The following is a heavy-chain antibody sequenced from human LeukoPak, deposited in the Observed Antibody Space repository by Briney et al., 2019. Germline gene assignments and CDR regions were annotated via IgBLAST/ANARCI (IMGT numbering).Heavy chain of an antibody. CDR3: ARGGSSTYYYYMDV. CDR2: ISGSASST. Sequence: GGSLRLSCAASGFTFSNYAMSWVRQAPGKGLEWVSAISGSASSTYHADSVKGRFTISRDNSKNTLYLQMNSLRADDTAVYYCARGGSSTYYYYMDVWGKGTTVTISS. D-gene: IGHD6-13*01. V-gene: IGHV3-23*01. J-gene: IGHJ6*03. CDR1: GFTFSNYA.